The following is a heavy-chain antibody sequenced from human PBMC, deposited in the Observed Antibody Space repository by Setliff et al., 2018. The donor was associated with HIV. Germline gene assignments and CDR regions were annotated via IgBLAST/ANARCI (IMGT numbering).Heavy chain of an antibody. V-gene: IGHV6-1*01. Sequence: SQTLSLTCAISGDSVSNYSAAWNWIRQSPSRGLEWLGRTFHRSKWYSDYAESVRSRITINPDTSKNQLSLQLHSETPEDTAVYYCARSITTAGTVFDYWGQGTLVTVSS. D-gene: IGHD6-13*01. CDR3: ARSITTAGTVFDY. CDR1: GDSVSNYSAA. J-gene: IGHJ4*02. CDR2: TFHRSKWYS.